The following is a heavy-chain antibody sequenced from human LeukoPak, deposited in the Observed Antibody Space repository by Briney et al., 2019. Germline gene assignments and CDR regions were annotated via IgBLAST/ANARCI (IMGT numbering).Heavy chain of an antibody. CDR3: ARAGPWALDI. CDR2: ISNDGSSI. CDR1: GFPLSSYR. V-gene: IGHV3-30-3*01. Sequence: GGSLRLSRVASGFPLSSYRMHLGRQAPGQGLEWVAFISNDGSSINYADSVKGRFTISRDNSKSTLYLQMNSLRAEDTAVYYCARAGPWALDIWGQGTMVTVSS. J-gene: IGHJ3*02.